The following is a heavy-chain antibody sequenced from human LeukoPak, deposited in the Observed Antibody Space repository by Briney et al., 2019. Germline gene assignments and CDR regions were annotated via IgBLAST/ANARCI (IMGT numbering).Heavy chain of an antibody. Sequence: GGSLRLSCAASGFIFNNYAMTWVRQAPGKGLEWVSAISGGGSTYYADSVKGRFTISRDNPKNALYLQMNSLRAEDTAVYYCARGLRFLDGWGQGTVVTVSS. CDR2: ISGGGST. J-gene: IGHJ4*02. V-gene: IGHV3-23*01. CDR1: GFIFNNYA. D-gene: IGHD3-3*01. CDR3: ARGLRFLDG.